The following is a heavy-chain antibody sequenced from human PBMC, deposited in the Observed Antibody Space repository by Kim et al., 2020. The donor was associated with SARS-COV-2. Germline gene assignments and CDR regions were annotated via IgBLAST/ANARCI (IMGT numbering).Heavy chain of an antibody. D-gene: IGHD2-21*02. Sequence: GGSLRLSCAASGFTFSNYGMHWVRQAPGKGLEWVALISYDGSNKYYADSVKGRFTISRDSSKNTLYLHMNSLRPDDTAVYYCAKDRHIMMVVTHFDYWGQEHLNTVSS. CDR2: ISYDGSNK. CDR1: GFTFSNYG. J-gene: IGHJ4*02. V-gene: IGHV3-30*18. CDR3: AKDRHIMMVVTHFDY.